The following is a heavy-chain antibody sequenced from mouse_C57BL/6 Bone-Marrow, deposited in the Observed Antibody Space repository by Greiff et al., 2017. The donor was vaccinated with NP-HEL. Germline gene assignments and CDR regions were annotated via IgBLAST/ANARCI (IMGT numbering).Heavy chain of an antibody. CDR2: IYPGDGDT. V-gene: IGHV1-82*01. CDR1: GYAFSSSW. D-gene: IGHD3-2*02. J-gene: IGHJ4*01. Sequence: QVQLQQSGPELVKPGASVKISCKASGYAFSSSWMNWVKQRPGKGLEWIGRIYPGDGDTNYNGKFKGKATLTADKSSSTAYMQLSSLTSEDSAVYVCANSSGFPLYAMDYWGQGTSVTVSS. CDR3: ANSSGFPLYAMDY.